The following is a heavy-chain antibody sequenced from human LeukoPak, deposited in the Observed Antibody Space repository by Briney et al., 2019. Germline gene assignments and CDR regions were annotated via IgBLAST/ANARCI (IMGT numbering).Heavy chain of an antibody. Sequence: GGRLTLSCAGSGFTFSSYAMSWVRQAPGQGLEWVSVISDSGDYTSYADSVRGRFTISRDNSRNTLYLQMISLRPEDTAVYYCAKDTSIGKYCTNGVCSPFDYWGQGTLVTVSS. CDR2: ISDSGDYT. CDR3: AKDTSIGKYCTNGVCSPFDY. J-gene: IGHJ4*02. CDR1: GFTFSSYA. V-gene: IGHV3-23*01. D-gene: IGHD2-8*01.